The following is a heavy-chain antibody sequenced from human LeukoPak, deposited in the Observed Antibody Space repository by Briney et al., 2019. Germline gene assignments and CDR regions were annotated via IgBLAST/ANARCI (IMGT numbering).Heavy chain of an antibody. CDR1: GFTFNTHH. D-gene: IGHD2-15*01. Sequence: GGSLRLSCAASGFTFNTHHMHWVRQAPGKGLEWVAFIRYDGSNAYYADSVRGRFTISRDNAKNSLYLQMNSLRAEDTAVYYCARDFGYCSGGSCYPGYFQHWGQGTLVTVSS. CDR3: ARDFGYCSGGSCYPGYFQH. V-gene: IGHV3-30*02. CDR2: IRYDGSNA. J-gene: IGHJ1*01.